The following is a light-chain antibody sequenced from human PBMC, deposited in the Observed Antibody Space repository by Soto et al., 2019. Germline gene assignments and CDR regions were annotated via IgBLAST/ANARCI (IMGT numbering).Light chain of an antibody. CDR3: NSHNRSDTRV. V-gene: IGLV2-14*01. J-gene: IGLJ1*01. CDR2: EVS. CDR1: SSDVGGYNY. Sequence: QSALTQPASVSGSPGQSITISCTGTSSDVGGYNYVSWYQQHPGKAPKLMIYEVSNRPSGVSNRFSGSKSGNTASLTISGLQAEDEANYYCNSHNRSDTRVFGTGTKVTVL.